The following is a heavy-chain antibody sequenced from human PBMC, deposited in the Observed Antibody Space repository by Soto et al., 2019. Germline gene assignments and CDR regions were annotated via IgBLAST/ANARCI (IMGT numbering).Heavy chain of an antibody. CDR3: ARQKMVRGVIHLFDY. CDR2: IDPSDSYT. CDR1: GYSFTSYW. V-gene: IGHV5-10-1*01. D-gene: IGHD3-10*01. Sequence: PGESLKISCKGSGYSFTSYWISWVRQMPGKGLEWMGRIDPSDSYTNYSPSFQGHVTISADKSISTAYLQWSSLKASDTVMYYCARQKMVRGVIHLFDYWGQGTLVNVSS. J-gene: IGHJ4*02.